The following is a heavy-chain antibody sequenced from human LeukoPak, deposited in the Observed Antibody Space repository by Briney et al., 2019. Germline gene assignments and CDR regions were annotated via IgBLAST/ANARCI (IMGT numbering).Heavy chain of an antibody. J-gene: IGHJ4*02. CDR2: IKQDGSEK. V-gene: IGHV3-7*01. D-gene: IGHD2-15*01. CDR3: AKLYCSGGSCYSDSLYFDY. Sequence: GGSLRLSCAASGLTFSSYWMSWVSQAPGKGLEWVANIKQDGSEKYYVDSVKGRFTISRDNAKNSLYLQMNSLRAEDTAVYYCAKLYCSGGSCYSDSLYFDYWGQGTLVTVSS. CDR1: GLTFSSYW.